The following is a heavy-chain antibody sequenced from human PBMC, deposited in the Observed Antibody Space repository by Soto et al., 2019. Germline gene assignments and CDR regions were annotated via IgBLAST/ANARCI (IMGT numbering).Heavy chain of an antibody. J-gene: IGHJ4*02. V-gene: IGHV3-30*18. D-gene: IGHD3-3*01. CDR1: GFTFSSYG. Sequence: QVQLVESGGGVVQPGRSLRLSCAASGFTFSSYGMHWVRQAPGKGLEWVAVISYDGSNKYYADSVKGRFTISRDNSKNTLDLQMNSLRAEDTAVYYCAKDRWSDYDFWSGFEGADYWGQGTLVTVSS. CDR2: ISYDGSNK. CDR3: AKDRWSDYDFWSGFEGADY.